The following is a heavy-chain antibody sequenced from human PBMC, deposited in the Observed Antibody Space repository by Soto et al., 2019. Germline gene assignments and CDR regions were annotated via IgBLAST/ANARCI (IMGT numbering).Heavy chain of an antibody. J-gene: IGHJ4*02. Sequence: PGGSLGLSCAASGFTFSSYGMHGVRQAPGKGLEWVAVISYDGSNKYYADSVKGRFTISRDNSKNTLYLQMNSLRAEGTAVYYCAKEDGDSSGWFYVYFDYWGQGTLVTVSS. CDR1: GFTFSSYG. CDR2: ISYDGSNK. V-gene: IGHV3-30*18. D-gene: IGHD3-22*01. CDR3: AKEDGDSSGWFYVYFDY.